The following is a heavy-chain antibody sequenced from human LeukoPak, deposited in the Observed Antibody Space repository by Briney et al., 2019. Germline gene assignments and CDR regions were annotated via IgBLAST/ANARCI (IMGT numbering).Heavy chain of an antibody. CDR1: GFTFSNAW. V-gene: IGHV3-15*07. CDR3: STTYYYDSSEGY. Sequence: GGSLRLSCAASGFTFSNAWMNWVRQAPGKGLEWVGRIKSKTDGGTTDYAAPVKGRFTISRDDSKNTLYLQMNSLKTQDTAVYYCSTTYYYDSSEGYWGQGTLVTVSS. J-gene: IGHJ4*02. CDR2: IKSKTDGGTT. D-gene: IGHD3-22*01.